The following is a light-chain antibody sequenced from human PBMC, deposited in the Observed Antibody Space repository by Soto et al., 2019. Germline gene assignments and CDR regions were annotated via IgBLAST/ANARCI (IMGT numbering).Light chain of an antibody. V-gene: IGKV3-20*01. CDR1: QTVTSSY. Sequence: EIVLTQSPGTLSLSPGERATLSCRASQTVTSSYLAWYQQKPGQAPRLLIYGASSMATGIPDRFSGSGSGTDFTLIISRLEPEDFAVYYCQQYGSSPYTFGQGTKLEIK. CDR2: GAS. J-gene: IGKJ2*01. CDR3: QQYGSSPYT.